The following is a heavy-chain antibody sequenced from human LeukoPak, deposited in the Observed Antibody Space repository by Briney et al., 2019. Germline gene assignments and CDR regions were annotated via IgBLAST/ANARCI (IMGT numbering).Heavy chain of an antibody. Sequence: SETLSLTCTVSGGSISSYYWSWIRQPPGKGLEWIGYIYYSGSTNYNPSLKSRVTISVDTSKNQFSLKLSSVTAADTAVYYCARFGHSYGLDYWGRGTLVTVSS. CDR2: IYYSGST. D-gene: IGHD5-18*01. V-gene: IGHV4-59*08. J-gene: IGHJ4*02. CDR1: GGSISSYY. CDR3: ARFGHSYGLDY.